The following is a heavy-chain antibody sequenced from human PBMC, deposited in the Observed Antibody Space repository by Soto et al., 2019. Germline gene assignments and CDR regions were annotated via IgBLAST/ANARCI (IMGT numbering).Heavy chain of an antibody. V-gene: IGHV2-5*02. CDR3: AHRLGIWFGDAFDI. J-gene: IGHJ3*02. CDR2: IYWDDDK. D-gene: IGHD3-10*01. Sequence: QITLKESGPTLVKPTQTLTLTCTFSGFSLSTSGVGVGWIRQPPGKALEWLALIYWDDDKRYSPSLKSRLSNXKXTXXNQVVLTMTNMDPVDTATYYCAHRLGIWFGDAFDIWGQGTMVTVSS. CDR1: GFSLSTSGVG.